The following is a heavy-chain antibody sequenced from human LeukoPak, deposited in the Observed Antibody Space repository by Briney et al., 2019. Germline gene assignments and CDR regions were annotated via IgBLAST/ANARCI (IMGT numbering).Heavy chain of an antibody. CDR3: ARADYYDSSGYYH. J-gene: IGHJ5*02. D-gene: IGHD3-22*01. V-gene: IGHV4-61*01. Sequence: PSETLSLTCTVSGGSISSSSYYWSWIRQPPGKGLEWIGYIYYSGSTNYNPSLKSRVTISVDTSKNQFSLKLSSVTAADTAVYYCARADYYDSSGYYHWGQGTLVTVSS. CDR1: GGSISSSSYY. CDR2: IYYSGST.